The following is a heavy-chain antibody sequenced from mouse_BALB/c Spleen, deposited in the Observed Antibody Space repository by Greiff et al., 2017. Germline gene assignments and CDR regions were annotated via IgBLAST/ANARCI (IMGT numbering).Heavy chain of an antibody. CDR3: TRDERAWFAY. J-gene: IGHJ3*01. CDR1: GFTFSSYT. CDR2: ISSGGSYT. Sequence: EVMLVESGGGLVKPGGSLKLSCAASGFTFSSYTMSWVRQTPEKRLEWVATISSGGSYTYYPDSVKGRFTISRDNAKNTLYLQMSSLKSEDTAMYYCTRDERAWFAYWGQGTLVTVSA. V-gene: IGHV5-6-4*01.